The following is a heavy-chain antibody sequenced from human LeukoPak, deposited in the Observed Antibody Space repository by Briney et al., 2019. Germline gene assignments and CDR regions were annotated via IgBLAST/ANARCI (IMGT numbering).Heavy chain of an antibody. J-gene: IGHJ4*02. V-gene: IGHV3-21*01. CDR1: GFTFSSYS. CDR2: ISSSSSYI. D-gene: IGHD3-10*01. Sequence: GGSLRLSCAASGFTFSSYSMNWVRQAPGKGLEWVSSISSSSSYIYYADSVKGRFTISRDNAKNSLYLQMNSLRAEDTAVYYCARDYTYYYGSGSYYSPDYWGQGTLVTVSS. CDR3: ARDYTYYYGSGSYYSPDY.